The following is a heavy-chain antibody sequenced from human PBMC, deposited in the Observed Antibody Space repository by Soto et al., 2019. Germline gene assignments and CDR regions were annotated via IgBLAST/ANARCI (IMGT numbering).Heavy chain of an antibody. J-gene: IGHJ6*02. CDR3: ASSSAFRGDATYYYGMDV. Sequence: QPGGSLRLSCAASGFTFSSYGMHWVRQAPGKGLEWVAVIWYDGSNKYYADSVKGRFTISRDNSKNTLYLQMNSLRAEDTAVYYCASSSAFRGDATYYYGMDVWGQGTTVTVSS. CDR2: IWYDGSNK. D-gene: IGHD3-10*01. CDR1: GFTFSSYG. V-gene: IGHV3-33*01.